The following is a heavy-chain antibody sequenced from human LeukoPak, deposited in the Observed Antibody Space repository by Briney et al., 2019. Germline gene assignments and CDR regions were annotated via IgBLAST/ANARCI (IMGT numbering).Heavy chain of an antibody. CDR3: ARDRTGGYFDY. D-gene: IGHD4-23*01. CDR2: IKEDGSEK. Sequence: PGGSLRLSCAASGLTFSNYWMRWVRQAPGKGLEWVANIKEDGSEKYYVDSMKGRFTISRDNAKNSLYLQMSSLRVEDTAVYYCARDRTGGYFDYWGQGTLVTVSP. CDR1: GLTFSNYW. V-gene: IGHV3-7*03. J-gene: IGHJ4*02.